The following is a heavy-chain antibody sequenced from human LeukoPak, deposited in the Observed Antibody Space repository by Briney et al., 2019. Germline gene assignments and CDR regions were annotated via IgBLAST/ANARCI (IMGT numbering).Heavy chain of an antibody. D-gene: IGHD3-10*01. CDR3: AGLYGSGSYYDDY. CDR1: GGSISSGGYS. V-gene: IGHV4-30-2*01. CDR2: IYHSGST. Sequence: SETLSLTCAVSGGSISSGGYSWSWIRQPPGKGLEWIGYIYHSGSTYYNPSLKSRVTISVDRSKNQFSLKLSPVTAADTAVYYRAGLYGSGSYYDDYWGQGTLVTVSS. J-gene: IGHJ4*02.